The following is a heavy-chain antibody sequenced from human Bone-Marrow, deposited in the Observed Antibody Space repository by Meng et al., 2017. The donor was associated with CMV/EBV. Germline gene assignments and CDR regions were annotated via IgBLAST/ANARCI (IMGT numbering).Heavy chain of an antibody. D-gene: IGHD3-16*01. J-gene: IGHJ4*02. CDR1: GYTLTELS. CDR2: FDPEDGET. CDR3: ARGGFDY. Sequence: QVQLVQAGAEVKKPGASVKVSCKVSGYTLTELSMHWVRQAPGKGLEWMGGFDPEDGETIYAQKFQGRVTMTTDTSTSTAYMELRSLRSDDTAVCYCARGGFDYWGQGTLVTVSS. V-gene: IGHV1-24*01.